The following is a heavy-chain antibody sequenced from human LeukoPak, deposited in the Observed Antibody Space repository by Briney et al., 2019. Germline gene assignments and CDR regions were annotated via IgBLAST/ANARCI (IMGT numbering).Heavy chain of an antibody. CDR3: ARKGGSEGFDH. CDR2: MSSSSSYI. J-gene: IGHJ4*02. V-gene: IGHV3-21*01. Sequence: GGSLRLSCAASGFTFSSYSMNWVRQAPGKGLEWVSSMSSSSSYIYYADSVKGRFTISRDNAKNSLYLQMNSLRAEDTAVYYCARKGGSEGFDHWGQGTLVTVSS. CDR1: GFTFSSYS. D-gene: IGHD1-26*01.